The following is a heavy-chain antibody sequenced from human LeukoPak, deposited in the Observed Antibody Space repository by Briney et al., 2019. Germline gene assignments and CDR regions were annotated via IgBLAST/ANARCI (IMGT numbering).Heavy chain of an antibody. CDR2: IYYSGST. CDR3: ARGNHYYDSSAYLAWESFQH. V-gene: IGHV4-39*07. D-gene: IGHD3-22*01. Sequence: SETLSLTCSVSGGSISSYYWGWIRQPPGKGLEWIGSIYYSGSTYYNPSLKSRVTISVDTSKNQFSLKLSSVTAADTAVYYCARGNHYYDSSAYLAWESFQHWGQGTLVTVSS. CDR1: GGSISSYY. J-gene: IGHJ1*01.